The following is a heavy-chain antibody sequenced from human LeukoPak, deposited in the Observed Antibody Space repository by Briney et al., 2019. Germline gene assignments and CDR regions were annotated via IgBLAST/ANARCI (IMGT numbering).Heavy chain of an antibody. Sequence: GGSLRLSCAASGFTVSSNYMSWVRQAPGKGLEWVSVIYSGGSTYYADSVKGRFTISRDNSKNTLYLQMNSLRAEDTAVYYCAKEEGIEIYYFDYWGQGTLVTVSS. J-gene: IGHJ4*02. CDR2: IYSGGST. V-gene: IGHV3-53*05. CDR3: AKEEGIEIYYFDY. CDR1: GFTVSSNY. D-gene: IGHD5-24*01.